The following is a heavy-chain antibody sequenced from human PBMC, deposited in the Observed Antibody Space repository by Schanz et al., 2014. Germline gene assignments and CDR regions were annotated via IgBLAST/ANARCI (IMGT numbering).Heavy chain of an antibody. J-gene: IGHJ4*02. D-gene: IGHD3-22*01. CDR1: GFSFSSFG. CDR2: ISGSGGST. V-gene: IGHV3-23*01. Sequence: EAQLLESGGGLVQPGGSLRLSCAASGFSFSSFGMNWVRQAPGKGLEWVSAISGSGGSTYYADSVKGRFTISRDNSKNTLYLQLNSLRVEDTAKYFCAKDPNLFRDSSGYYYSPFDYWGQGTLVAVSS. CDR3: AKDPNLFRDSSGYYYSPFDY.